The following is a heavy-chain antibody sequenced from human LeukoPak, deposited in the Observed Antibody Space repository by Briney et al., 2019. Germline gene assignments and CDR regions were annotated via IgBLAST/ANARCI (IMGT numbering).Heavy chain of an antibody. CDR3: ARGGTSPDDAFDI. Sequence: GGSLRLSCAASGLTFSSYAMHWVRQAPGKGLEYVSAISSNGGSTYYANSVKGRFTISRDNSKNTLYLQMGSLRAEDMAVYYCARGGTSPDDAFDIWGQGTMVTVSS. D-gene: IGHD1-26*01. V-gene: IGHV3-64*01. CDR2: ISSNGGST. J-gene: IGHJ3*02. CDR1: GLTFSSYA.